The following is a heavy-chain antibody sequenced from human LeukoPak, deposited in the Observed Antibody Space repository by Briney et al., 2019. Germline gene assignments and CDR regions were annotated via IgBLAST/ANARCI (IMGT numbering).Heavy chain of an antibody. CDR1: GYTFTSYY. D-gene: IGHD6-13*01. Sequence: ASVKVSCKASGYTFTSYYMYWVRQAPGQGLEWMGIINPSGGSTSYAQKFQGRVTMTRDTSTSTVYMELSSLRSDDTAVYYCARAAAAAGTMDYWGQGTLVTVSS. CDR3: ARAAAAAGTMDY. V-gene: IGHV1-46*01. CDR2: INPSGGST. J-gene: IGHJ4*02.